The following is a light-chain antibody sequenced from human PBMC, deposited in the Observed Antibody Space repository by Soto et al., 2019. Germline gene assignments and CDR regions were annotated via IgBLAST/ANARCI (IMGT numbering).Light chain of an antibody. CDR1: QSISSSY. CDR2: GAS. Sequence: EIVLTQSPGTLSLSPGERATLSCRASQSISSSYLDWYQQKPGQAPRLLVSGASSRATGIPDRFSGSGSGTDFTLTISRVEPEDLAVYFCQQYCSSPWTFGQRTKVEFK. V-gene: IGKV3-20*01. J-gene: IGKJ1*01. CDR3: QQYCSSPWT.